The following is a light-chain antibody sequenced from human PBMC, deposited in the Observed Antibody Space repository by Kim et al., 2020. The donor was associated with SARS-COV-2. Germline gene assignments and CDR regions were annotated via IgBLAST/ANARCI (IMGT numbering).Light chain of an antibody. CDR3: QQYKIWPYT. J-gene: IGKJ2*01. Sequence: SPGERATLSCGASQSVGSDFAWYQQIPGQAPRLLIYDASSRATGFPARFSGSGSETEFTLTISSLQSEDFTVYYCQQYKIWPYTFGQGTKLEI. CDR1: QSVGSD. CDR2: DAS. V-gene: IGKV3-15*01.